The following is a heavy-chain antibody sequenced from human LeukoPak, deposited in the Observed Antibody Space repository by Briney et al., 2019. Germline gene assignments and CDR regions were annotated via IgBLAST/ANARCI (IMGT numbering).Heavy chain of an antibody. CDR1: GFTFSGSA. J-gene: IGHJ5*02. CDR3: TDASDGMDYSNCVRFDP. D-gene: IGHD4-11*01. Sequence: SGGSLRLSCAASGFTFSGSAMHWVRQASGKGLQWVGRIGSKANNYATAYTASVKGRFTISRDDSKNTAYLQMNSLTTEDTAVYYCTDASDGMDYSNCVRFDPWGQGTLVTVSS. V-gene: IGHV3-73*01. CDR2: IGSKANNYAT.